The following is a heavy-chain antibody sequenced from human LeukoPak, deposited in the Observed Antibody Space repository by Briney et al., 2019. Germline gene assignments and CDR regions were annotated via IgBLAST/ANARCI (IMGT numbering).Heavy chain of an antibody. D-gene: IGHD3-10*01. J-gene: IGHJ5*02. CDR3: ARHVGFITMIRGVINNNWFDP. V-gene: IGHV4-59*08. Sequence: SETLSLTCTVSGGSISSYYWSWIRQPPGKGLEWIGYIYYSGSTNYNPSLKSRVTISVDTSKKQFPLKLSSVTAADTAVYYCARHVGFITMIRGVINNNWFDPWGQGTLVTVSS. CDR1: GGSISSYY. CDR2: IYYSGST.